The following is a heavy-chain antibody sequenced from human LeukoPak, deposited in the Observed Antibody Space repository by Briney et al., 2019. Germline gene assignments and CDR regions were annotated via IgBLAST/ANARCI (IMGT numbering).Heavy chain of an antibody. Sequence: ASVKVSCKASGYTFTGYYMHWVRQAPGQGLEWMGWINPNSSGTNYAQKFQGRVTMTRDTSISTAYMELSRLRSDDTAVYYCARSSRVIAAAGTSSGSGGTWFDPWGQGTLVTVSS. CDR1: GYTFTGYY. J-gene: IGHJ5*02. CDR2: INPNSSGT. CDR3: ARSSRVIAAAGTSSGSGGTWFDP. V-gene: IGHV1-2*02. D-gene: IGHD6-13*01.